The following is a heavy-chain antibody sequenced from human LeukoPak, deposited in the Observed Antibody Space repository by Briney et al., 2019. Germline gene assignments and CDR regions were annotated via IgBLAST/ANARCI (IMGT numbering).Heavy chain of an antibody. CDR2: IWYDGSNK. V-gene: IGHV3-33*08. D-gene: IGHD6-6*01. J-gene: IGHJ6*02. Sequence: PGGSLRLSCAASGFTFSLYWMNWVRRAPGKGLEWVAVIWYDGSNKYYADSVKGRFTISRDNSKNTLYLQMNSLRAEDTAVYYCARELEQLEYNYYYGMDVWGQGTTVTVSS. CDR3: ARELEQLEYNYYYGMDV. CDR1: GFTFSLYW.